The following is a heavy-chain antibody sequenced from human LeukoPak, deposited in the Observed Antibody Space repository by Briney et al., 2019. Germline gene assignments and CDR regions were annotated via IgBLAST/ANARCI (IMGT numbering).Heavy chain of an antibody. CDR2: FDPEDGET. V-gene: IGHV1-24*01. CDR1: GYTLTELS. CDR3: APSWGSSGWYSWFDP. D-gene: IGHD6-19*01. Sequence: GASVKVSCKVSGYTLTELSMHWVRQAPGEGLEWMGGFDPEDGETIYAQKFQGRVTTTEDTSTDTAYMEVSSLRSEDTAVYYCAPSWGSSGWYSWFDPWGQGTLVTVSS. J-gene: IGHJ5*02.